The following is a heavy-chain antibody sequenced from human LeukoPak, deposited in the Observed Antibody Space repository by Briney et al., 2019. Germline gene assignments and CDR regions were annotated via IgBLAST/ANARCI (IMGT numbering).Heavy chain of an antibody. Sequence: KPSETLSLTCAVYGGSFSGYYWSWIRQPPGKGLEWIGEINHSGSTNYNPSLKSRVTISVDTSKNQFSLKLSSVTAADTAVHYCASSSSTNAYYYYYYMDVWGKGTTVTVSS. D-gene: IGHD3-10*01. CDR1: GGSFSGYY. V-gene: IGHV4-34*01. CDR3: ASSSSTNAYYYYYYMDV. CDR2: INHSGST. J-gene: IGHJ6*03.